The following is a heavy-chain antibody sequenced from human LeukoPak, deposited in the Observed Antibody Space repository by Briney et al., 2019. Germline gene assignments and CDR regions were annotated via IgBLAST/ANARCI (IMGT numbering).Heavy chain of an antibody. Sequence: PGGSLRLSCAASGFTFSSYAMSWVRQAPGKGLEWVAVIWYDGSEKYYADSVKGRCTISRDNSRNMVYMQMDSLRVEDTAIYYCARWGDDKRLDYWGQGTLVTVSS. CDR1: GFTFSSYA. CDR2: IWYDGSEK. J-gene: IGHJ4*02. D-gene: IGHD3-16*01. CDR3: ARWGDDKRLDY. V-gene: IGHV3-33*08.